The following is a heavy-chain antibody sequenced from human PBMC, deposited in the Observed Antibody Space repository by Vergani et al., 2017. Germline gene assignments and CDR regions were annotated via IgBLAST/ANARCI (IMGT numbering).Heavy chain of an antibody. J-gene: IGHJ3*01. CDR2: INHSGST. V-gene: IGHV4-34*01. Sequence: QVQLQESGPGLVKPSETLSLSCTVSGGSFSGYYWSWIRQPPGKGLEWIGEINHSGSTNYNPSLKSRVTISVDTSKNQFSLKLSSVTAADTAVYYCASHAGPKDFWGQGTMVTVSS. CDR1: GGSFSGYY. CDR3: ASHAGPKDF.